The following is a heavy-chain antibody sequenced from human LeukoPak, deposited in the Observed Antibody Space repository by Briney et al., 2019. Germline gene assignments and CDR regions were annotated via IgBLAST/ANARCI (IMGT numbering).Heavy chain of an antibody. J-gene: IGHJ4*02. CDR3: AKGNYKDYYDSSGYSPALGR. Sequence: GGSLRLSCAASGFTFDDYAMHWVRQAPGKGLEWVSGISWNSGSIGYADSVKGRFTISRDNSKNTLYLQMNSLRAEDTAVYYCAKGNYKDYYDSSGYSPALGRWGQGTLVTVSS. CDR2: ISWNSGSI. D-gene: IGHD3-22*01. CDR1: GFTFDDYA. V-gene: IGHV3-9*01.